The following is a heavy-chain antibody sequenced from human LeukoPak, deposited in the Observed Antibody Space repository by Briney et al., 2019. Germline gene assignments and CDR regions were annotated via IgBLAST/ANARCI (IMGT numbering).Heavy chain of an antibody. CDR1: GGSISSGSYY. J-gene: IGHJ5*02. CDR3: ARHLSGAKADELFDP. D-gene: IGHD1-26*01. V-gene: IGHV4-61*02. CDR2: IYTSGST. Sequence: PSQTLSLTCTVSGGSISSGSYYWSWIRQPAGKGLEWIGRIYTSGSTNYNPSLKSRVTISVDTSKNQFSLKLSSVTAADTAVYYCARHLSGAKADELFDPWGQGTLVTVSS.